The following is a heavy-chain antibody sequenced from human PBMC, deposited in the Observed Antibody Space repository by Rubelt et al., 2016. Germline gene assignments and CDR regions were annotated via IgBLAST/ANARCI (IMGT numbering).Heavy chain of an antibody. CDR3: ARGDIVVVVAASNPLDY. CDR2: INAGNGNT. V-gene: IGHV1-3*01. CDR1: GYTFTSYA. J-gene: IGHJ4*02. D-gene: IGHD2-15*01. Sequence: QVQLVQSGPELKKPGASVKVSCKASGYTFTSYAMHWVRQAPGQRLEWMGWINAGNGNTKYSQKFQGRVTNTRETSAGTAYMGLSSLRSEDTAVYYCARGDIVVVVAASNPLDYWGQGTLVTVSS.